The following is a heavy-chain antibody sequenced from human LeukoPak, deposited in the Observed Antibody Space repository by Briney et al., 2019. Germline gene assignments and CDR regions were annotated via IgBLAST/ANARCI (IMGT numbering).Heavy chain of an antibody. CDR1: GYTFTSYG. Sequence: ASVKVSCKASGYTFTSYGISWVRQAPGQGLEWMGWISAYNGNTNYAQKLQGRFPMTTDTSTSTAYMELRSLRSDDTAVYYCARDFTGYSSSRGGFDPWGQGTLVTVSS. CDR2: ISAYNGNT. CDR3: ARDFTGYSSSRGGFDP. V-gene: IGHV1-18*01. J-gene: IGHJ5*02. D-gene: IGHD6-13*01.